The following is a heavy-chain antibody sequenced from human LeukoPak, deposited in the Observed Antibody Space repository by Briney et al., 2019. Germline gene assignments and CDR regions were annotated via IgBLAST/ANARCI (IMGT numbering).Heavy chain of an antibody. CDR1: GFTFSSYW. D-gene: IGHD1-20*01. CDR3: AMFSYVSGTTIS. J-gene: IGHJ4*02. Sequence: PGGSLRLSCAVSGFTFSSYWMHWVRQAPGKGLVWVSRVKSDGSVTNYADSVKGRFTISRDNAKNTLYLQMNSLRAEDTAVYYCAMFSYVSGTTISWGQGTLVTVSS. CDR2: VKSDGSVT. V-gene: IGHV3-74*01.